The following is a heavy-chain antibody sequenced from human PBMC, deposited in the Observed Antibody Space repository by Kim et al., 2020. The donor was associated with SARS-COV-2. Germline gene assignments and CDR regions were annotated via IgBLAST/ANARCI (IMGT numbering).Heavy chain of an antibody. V-gene: IGHV4-59*01. Sequence: PALQSRVTISVDTSKNQFSLKLSSVTAADTAVYYCARVAFEWELLHYFDYWGQGTLVTVSS. J-gene: IGHJ4*02. CDR3: ARVAFEWELLHYFDY. D-gene: IGHD1-26*01.